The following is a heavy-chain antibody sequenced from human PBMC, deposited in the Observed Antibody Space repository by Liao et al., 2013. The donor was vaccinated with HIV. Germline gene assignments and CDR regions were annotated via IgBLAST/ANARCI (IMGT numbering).Heavy chain of an antibody. D-gene: IGHD1-26*01. CDR2: IYTGMSTTGTT. Sequence: QVRLQESGPGLVKPSQTLSLTCTVSGDLIRRDNYYWTWIRQPAGKGLEWIGHIYTGMSTTGTTNYNPSLKSRVSISADTSSNHVSLKLDFCRPPTDDRPYYYCASSAGGTPADRTWYSDLVGPWPPWS. V-gene: IGHV4-61*02. J-gene: IGHJ2*01. CDR3: ASSAGGTPADRTWYSDL. CDR1: GDLIRRDNYY.